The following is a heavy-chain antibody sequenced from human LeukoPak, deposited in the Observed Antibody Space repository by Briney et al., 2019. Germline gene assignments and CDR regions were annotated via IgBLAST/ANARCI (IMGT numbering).Heavy chain of an antibody. CDR3: AGSESDWGYYFDY. CDR1: GGSISSSSYY. CDR2: IYYSGST. J-gene: IGHJ4*02. V-gene: IGHV4-39*01. D-gene: IGHD7-27*01. Sequence: SETLSLTCTVSGGSISSSSYYWGWIRQPPGKGLEWIGSIYYSGSTYYNPSLKSRVTISVDTSKNQFSLKLSSVTAADTAVYYCAGSESDWGYYFDYRGQGTLVTVSS.